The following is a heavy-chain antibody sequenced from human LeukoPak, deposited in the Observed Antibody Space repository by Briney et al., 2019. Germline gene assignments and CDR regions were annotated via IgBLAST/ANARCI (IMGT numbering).Heavy chain of an antibody. J-gene: IGHJ4*02. Sequence: ASVKVSCKASGYTFTIYGISWVRQAPGQGLEWMGWISAYNGNTNYAQKLQGRVTMTTDTSTSTAYMELRSLRSDDTAVYYCARVGYDYVWGSSHGYWGQGTLVTVSS. D-gene: IGHD3-16*01. V-gene: IGHV1-18*01. CDR2: ISAYNGNT. CDR1: GYTFTIYG. CDR3: ARVGYDYVWGSSHGY.